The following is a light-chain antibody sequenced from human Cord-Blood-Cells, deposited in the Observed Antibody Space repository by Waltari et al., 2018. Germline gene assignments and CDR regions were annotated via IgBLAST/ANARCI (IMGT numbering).Light chain of an antibody. Sequence: EILFTQSPGTLSLSPGERATLSCRASQSVSSSYLAWYQQKPGQAPRLLIYGASSRATGIPDRFSGSGSGTDFTLTISRLEPEDFAVYYCQQYGSSPTFGGGTKVEIK. J-gene: IGKJ4*01. CDR1: QSVSSSY. V-gene: IGKV3-20*01. CDR2: GAS. CDR3: QQYGSSPT.